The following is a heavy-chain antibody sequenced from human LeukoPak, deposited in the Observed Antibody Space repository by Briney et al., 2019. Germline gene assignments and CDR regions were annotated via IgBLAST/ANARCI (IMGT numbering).Heavy chain of an antibody. V-gene: IGHV3-48*04. Sequence: GGSLRLSCAASGFTFSSYAMNWVRQAPGKGLKWISYISSSGSTIYYADSVKGRFTISRDNAKSSLYLQMNSLRAEDTAVYYCARTSATTARASDIWGQGTMVTVSS. D-gene: IGHD1-14*01. CDR3: ARTSATTARASDI. CDR2: ISSSGSTI. J-gene: IGHJ3*02. CDR1: GFTFSSYA.